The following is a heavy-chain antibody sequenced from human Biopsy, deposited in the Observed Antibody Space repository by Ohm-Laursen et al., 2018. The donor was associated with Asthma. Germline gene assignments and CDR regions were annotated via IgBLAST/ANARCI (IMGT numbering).Heavy chain of an antibody. CDR2: IISVFGTT. CDR1: GGTFNTYV. Sequence: SSVKVSCKSLGGTFNTYVIGWVRQAPGQGLEWMGGIISVFGTTIYPQKFQDRVTITADDSTSTVYMELSSLRSEDTAVYYCARKAGSCISRTCYSLDFWGQGTLVTVSS. J-gene: IGHJ4*02. V-gene: IGHV1-69*01. CDR3: ARKAGSCISRTCYSLDF. D-gene: IGHD2-2*01.